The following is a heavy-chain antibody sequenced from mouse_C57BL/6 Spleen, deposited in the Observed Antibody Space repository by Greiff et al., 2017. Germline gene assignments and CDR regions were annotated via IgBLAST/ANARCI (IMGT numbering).Heavy chain of an antibody. J-gene: IGHJ3*01. Sequence: QVQLQQSGAELVKPGASVKMSCKASGYTFTSYWITWVKQRPGQGLEWIGDIYPGSGSTNYNEKFKSKATLTVDTSSSTAYMQLSSLTSEDSAVYYCARYESSPACFADWGQGTLVTVSA. CDR1: GYTFTSYW. D-gene: IGHD1-1*01. CDR3: ARYESSPACFAD. V-gene: IGHV1-55*01. CDR2: IYPGSGST.